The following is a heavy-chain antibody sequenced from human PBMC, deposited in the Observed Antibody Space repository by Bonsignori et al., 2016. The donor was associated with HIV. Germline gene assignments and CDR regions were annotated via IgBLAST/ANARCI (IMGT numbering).Heavy chain of an antibody. V-gene: IGHV3-15*01. J-gene: IGHJ4*02. Sequence: WIRQPPGKGLEWVGRIKSKTDGGTTDYAAPVKGRFTISRDDSKNTLYLQMNSLKTEDTAVYYCTTEAAIYDYVWGSYRYFHDYWGQGTLVTVSS. CDR3: TTEAAIYDYVWGSYRYFHDY. CDR2: IKSKTDGGTT. D-gene: IGHD3-16*02.